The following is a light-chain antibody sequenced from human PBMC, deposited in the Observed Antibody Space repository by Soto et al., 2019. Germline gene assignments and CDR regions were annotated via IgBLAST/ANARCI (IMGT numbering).Light chain of an antibody. J-gene: IGKJ4*01. Sequence: EIVLTQSPGTVSLSPGERATLSCRASQSVNNNYLAWYQQKPGQAPRLLIYVASSRATGIPDRFSGSGSGTDFTLTISRLEPEDFAVYYCQQYCNSPVTFGGGTKVEIK. CDR2: VAS. CDR3: QQYCNSPVT. CDR1: QSVNNNY. V-gene: IGKV3-20*01.